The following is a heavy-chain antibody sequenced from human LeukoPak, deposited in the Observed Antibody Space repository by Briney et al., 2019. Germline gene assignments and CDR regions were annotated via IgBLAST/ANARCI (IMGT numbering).Heavy chain of an antibody. CDR1: GGSIVSYC. V-gene: IGHV4-59*08. CDR3: ARHLNNCGDDCYIFDY. CDR2: IYYSGST. D-gene: IGHD2-21*01. J-gene: IGHJ4*02. Sequence: SETLSLTCTVSGGSIVSYCWSWVRQPPGKGLEWMGYIYYSGSTNYNPSLKSRVTTPVETSKNQFSLRVSSVTAADTAVYYCARHLNNCGDDCYIFDYWGQGTLVTVSS.